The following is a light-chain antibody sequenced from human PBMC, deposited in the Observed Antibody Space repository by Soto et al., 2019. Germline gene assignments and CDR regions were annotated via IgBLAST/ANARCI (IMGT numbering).Light chain of an antibody. Sequence: EFVLTQSPATLSLSPGEIATLSCRASQSVSSYLAWYQQKPGQAPRLLIYDASNRATGIPARFSGSGSGTDFTLTISSLEPEDFAVYYCQHRSNWPRLTFGGGTKVDIK. CDR2: DAS. CDR1: QSVSSY. V-gene: IGKV3-11*01. CDR3: QHRSNWPRLT. J-gene: IGKJ4*01.